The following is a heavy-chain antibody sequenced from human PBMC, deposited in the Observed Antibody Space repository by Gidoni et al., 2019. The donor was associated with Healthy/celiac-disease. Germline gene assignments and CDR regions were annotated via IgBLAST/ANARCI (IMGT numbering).Heavy chain of an antibody. CDR1: GFTFRAYY. Sequence: QVQLVESGGGLVKPGGSLSLSCSAPGFTFRAYYLSWIRQAPGKGREWVSYISSSSSYTNYADSVKGRFTISRDNAKNSLYLQMNSLRAEDTAVYYCARNSFERGRGVIMGWFDPWGQGTLVTVSS. CDR3: ARNSFERGRGVIMGWFDP. V-gene: IGHV3-11*05. J-gene: IGHJ5*02. D-gene: IGHD3-10*01. CDR2: ISSSSSYT.